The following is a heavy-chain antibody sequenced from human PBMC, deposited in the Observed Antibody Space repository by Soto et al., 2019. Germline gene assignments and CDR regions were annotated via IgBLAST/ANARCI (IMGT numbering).Heavy chain of an antibody. CDR1: GGSISSYY. CDR2: IYYSGST. J-gene: IGHJ4*02. V-gene: IGHV4-59*08. D-gene: IGHD3-10*01. CDR3: ARIQGAIDY. Sequence: QMQLQESGPGLVKPSETLSLTCTVSGGSISSYYWSWIRQPPGKGLEWIGYIYYSGSTNYNPSLKSRVTISVDTAKNQFSLNLRSVTAADTAVYYWARIQGAIDYWGQGTLVTVSS.